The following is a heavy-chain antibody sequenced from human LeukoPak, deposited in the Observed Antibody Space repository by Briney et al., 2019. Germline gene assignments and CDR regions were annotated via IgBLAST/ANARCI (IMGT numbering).Heavy chain of an antibody. J-gene: IGHJ6*03. D-gene: IGHD2-8*01. Sequence: SVKVSCKASGGTFSSYAISWVRQAPGQGLEWMGRIIPIFGTASYAQKFQGRVTITTDESTSTAYMELSSLRSEDTAVYYCARDGGPRYCTNGVCYYYYMDVWGKGTTVTVSS. CDR1: GGTFSSYA. V-gene: IGHV1-69*05. CDR2: IIPIFGTA. CDR3: ARDGGPRYCTNGVCYYYYMDV.